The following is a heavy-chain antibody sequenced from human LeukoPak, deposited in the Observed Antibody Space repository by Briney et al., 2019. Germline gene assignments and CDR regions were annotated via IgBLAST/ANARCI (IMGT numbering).Heavy chain of an antibody. D-gene: IGHD3-10*01. CDR3: ARHLNYYLDY. Sequence: PGGSLRLSCEASGFTFTTYWVHWVRQAPGKGLVWVSRISSDGSITGYADSVKGRFTISRDNAKNTLYLQMNSLRAEDTAVYYCARHLNYYLDYWGQGTLVTVSS. J-gene: IGHJ4*02. V-gene: IGHV3-74*01. CDR1: GFTFTTYW. CDR2: ISSDGSIT.